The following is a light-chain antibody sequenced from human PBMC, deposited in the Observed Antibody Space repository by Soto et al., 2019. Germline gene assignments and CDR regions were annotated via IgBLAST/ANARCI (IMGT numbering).Light chain of an antibody. Sequence: QSALTQPASVSGSPGESITMSCTGTSSDVGHYNYVSWYQHNPGKAPKLMIYDVSQRPSGVSDRFSGSRSGNTASLTISGLQAEYEADYYCTSYTPSSNLVFGGGTKVTVL. CDR3: TSYTPSSNLV. J-gene: IGLJ2*01. V-gene: IGLV2-14*03. CDR1: SSDVGHYNY. CDR2: DVS.